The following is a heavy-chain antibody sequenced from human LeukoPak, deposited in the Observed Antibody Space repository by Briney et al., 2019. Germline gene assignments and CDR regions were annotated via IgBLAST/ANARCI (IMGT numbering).Heavy chain of an antibody. J-gene: IGHJ6*03. CDR3: ARSNKVGAIRGYYHYYYMDV. CDR1: GGSISSYY. V-gene: IGHV4-59*01. Sequence: PSETLSLTCTVSGGSISSYYWSWIRQPPGKGLEWIGYIYYSGSTNYNPSLKSRVTISVDTSKNQFSLKLSSVTAADTAVYYCARSNKVGAIRGYYHYYYMDVWGKGTTVTVSS. D-gene: IGHD1-26*01. CDR2: IYYSGST.